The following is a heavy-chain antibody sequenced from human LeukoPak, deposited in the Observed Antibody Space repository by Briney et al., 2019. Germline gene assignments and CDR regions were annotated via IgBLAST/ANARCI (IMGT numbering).Heavy chain of an antibody. CDR3: AREVAGATPSDAFDI. D-gene: IGHD1-26*01. Sequence: GGSLSLSCAGSGFTFSDYYRSWIRQAPGKGLAWVSYVSSSSRYINYADSVKGRFTISRDNAKNSLYLQMNSLRAEDTAVYYCAREVAGATPSDAFDIWGQGTMVSVSS. CDR2: VSSSSRYI. J-gene: IGHJ3*02. CDR1: GFTFSDYY. V-gene: IGHV3-11*06.